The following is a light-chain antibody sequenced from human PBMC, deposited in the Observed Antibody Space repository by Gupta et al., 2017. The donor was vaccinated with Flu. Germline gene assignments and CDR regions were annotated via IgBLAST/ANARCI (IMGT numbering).Light chain of an antibody. Sequence: QSSLTPPASVSGSPGQSITISCTGTSSDVGGYNYVSWYQQHPGKAPKLMIYDVSNRPSGVSNRFSGSKSGNTASLTISGLQAEDEADYYCSSYKSSSTLKGVSGGGTKLTVL. CDR1: SSDVGGYNY. J-gene: IGLJ3*02. CDR2: DVS. CDR3: SSYKSSSTLKGV. V-gene: IGLV2-14*01.